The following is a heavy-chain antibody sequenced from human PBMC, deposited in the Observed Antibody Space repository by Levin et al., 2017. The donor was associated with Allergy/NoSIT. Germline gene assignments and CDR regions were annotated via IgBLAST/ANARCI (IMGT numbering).Heavy chain of an antibody. Sequence: VASVKVSCKASGYTFTGYYMHWVRQAPGQGLEWMGWINPNSGGTNYAQKFQARVTMTRDTSISTAYMELSRLRSDDTAVYYCAREASYGDGLVDWGQGTLVTVSS. V-gene: IGHV1-2*02. CDR2: INPNSGGT. CDR3: AREASYGDGLVD. D-gene: IGHD4-17*01. J-gene: IGHJ4*02. CDR1: GYTFTGYY.